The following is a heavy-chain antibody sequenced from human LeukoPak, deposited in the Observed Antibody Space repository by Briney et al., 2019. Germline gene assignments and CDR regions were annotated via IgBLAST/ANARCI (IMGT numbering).Heavy chain of an antibody. CDR1: GFTVSSNY. CDR3: ARDEAVATRFLN. V-gene: IGHV3-53*01. Sequence: GGSLRFSCAASGFTVSSNYMSWVRQAPGKGLEWVSVIYSGGSTYYADSVKGRFTISRDNSKSTLYLQMNSLRAEDTAVYYCARDEAVATRFLNWGQGTLVTVSS. D-gene: IGHD3-3*01. J-gene: IGHJ4*02. CDR2: IYSGGST.